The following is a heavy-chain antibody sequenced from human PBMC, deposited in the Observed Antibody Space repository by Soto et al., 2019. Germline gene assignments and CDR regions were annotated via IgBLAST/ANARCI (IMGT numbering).Heavy chain of an antibody. CDR3: AREGNLGRWIQPLDS. CDR1: GGSIRSFF. V-gene: IGHV4-59*01. D-gene: IGHD2-2*03. J-gene: IGHJ4*02. Sequence: SETLSLTCTVSGGSIRSFFWSWIRQPPGKGLEWIGNIHYNGNTKYSPSLKSRVTMSVDTSKNHFSLKLISVTTADTAVYFCAREGNLGRWIQPLDSWGQGTLVTVSS. CDR2: IHYNGNT.